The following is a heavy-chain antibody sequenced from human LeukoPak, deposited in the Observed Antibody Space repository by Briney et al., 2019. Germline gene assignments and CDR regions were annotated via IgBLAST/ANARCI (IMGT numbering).Heavy chain of an antibody. J-gene: IGHJ5*02. CDR1: GGTFSSYA. Sequence: GASVKVSCKASGGTFSSYATSWVRQAPGQGLEWMGAIIPIFGTANYAQKFQGRVTITADESTSTAYMELSSLRSEDTAVYYCARAPAWGYCSGGSCQGWFDPWGQGTLVTVSS. CDR2: IIPIFGTA. V-gene: IGHV1-69*13. D-gene: IGHD2-15*01. CDR3: ARAPAWGYCSGGSCQGWFDP.